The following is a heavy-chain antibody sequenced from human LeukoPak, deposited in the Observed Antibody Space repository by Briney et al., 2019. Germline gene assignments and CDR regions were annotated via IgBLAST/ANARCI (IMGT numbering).Heavy chain of an antibody. D-gene: IGHD5-18*01. J-gene: IGHJ4*02. CDR2: IYTSGST. V-gene: IGHV4-4*09. CDR3: ARHWDTAMAYFDY. Sequence: SETLSLTCTVSGGSISSYYWSWIRQPPGKGLEWIGYIYTSGSTNYNPSLKSRVTISVDTSKNQFSLKLSSVTAADTAVYYCARHWDTAMAYFDYWGQGTLVTVSS. CDR1: GGSISSYY.